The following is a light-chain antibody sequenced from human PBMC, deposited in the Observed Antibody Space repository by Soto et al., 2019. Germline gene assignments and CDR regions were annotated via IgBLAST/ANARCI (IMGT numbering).Light chain of an antibody. V-gene: IGLV2-8*01. CDR2: EVS. J-gene: IGLJ3*02. CDR3: SSFAGSNNLRM. CDR1: SSDVGGYNY. Sequence: QSVLTQPPSASWSPGQSVTISCTGTSSDVGGYNYVSWYQQHPGKAPKLMIYEVSKRPSGVPDRFSGSKSGNTASLTVSGLQAEDEADYYCSSFAGSNNLRMFGGGTKVTVL.